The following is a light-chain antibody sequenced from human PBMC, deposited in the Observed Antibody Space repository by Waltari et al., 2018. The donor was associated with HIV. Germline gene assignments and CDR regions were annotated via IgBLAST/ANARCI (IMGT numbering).Light chain of an antibody. V-gene: IGKV1-13*02. CDR1: QGISSA. CDR3: QQFHSYPRT. Sequence: AIQLTQSPSSLSASVGDRVTITCRASQGISSALAWYQQKVGKAPKLLIYDASSLQSGVPSRFGGSGSGTDFTLTISSLQPEDFATYYCQQFHSYPRTFGQGTKVEIK. CDR2: DAS. J-gene: IGKJ1*01.